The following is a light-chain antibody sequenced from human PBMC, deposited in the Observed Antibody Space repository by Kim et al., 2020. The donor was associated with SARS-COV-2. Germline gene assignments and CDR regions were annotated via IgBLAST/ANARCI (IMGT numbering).Light chain of an antibody. V-gene: IGLV1-44*01. CDR1: SSNIGRNA. CDR2: SNK. J-gene: IGLJ2*01. CDR3: AAWDDSLNGPV. Sequence: GQRVTIACTGSSSNIGRNAVNWCLQTPGTDPPLLIYSNKQRLSGVPDRFSGSQSGTSASLAISGLQSEDEADYYCAAWDDSLNGPVFGGGTKLTVL.